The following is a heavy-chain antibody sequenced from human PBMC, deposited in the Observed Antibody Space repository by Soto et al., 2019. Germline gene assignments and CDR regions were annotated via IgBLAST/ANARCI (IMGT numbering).Heavy chain of an antibody. CDR2: IYPGYSYT. J-gene: IGHJ3*02. D-gene: IGHD1-26*01. V-gene: IGHV5-51*01. CDR3: ARFAWEVPHAFDI. Sequence: GESQKISCKGSGYSFTSYWIGWVRQMPGKGLEWMGIIYPGYSYTRYSPSFQGQVTISADKSISTAYLQWSSLKASDTAMYYCARFAWEVPHAFDIWGQGTMVTVSS. CDR1: GYSFTSYW.